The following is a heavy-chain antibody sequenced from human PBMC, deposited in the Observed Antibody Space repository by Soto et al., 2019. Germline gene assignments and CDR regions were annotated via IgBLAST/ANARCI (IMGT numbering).Heavy chain of an antibody. V-gene: IGHV3-23*01. J-gene: IGHJ4*02. CDR2: ISGSGGST. D-gene: IGHD2-2*01. Sequence: PGGSLRLSCAASGFTFSSYAMSWVRQAPGKGLEWVSAISGSGGSTYYADSVKGRFTISRDNSKNTLYLPMNGLSAEDTALYYCAKDIFLCTGSTSCPYYFDYWGQGTLVTVSS. CDR1: GFTFSSYA. CDR3: AKDIFLCTGSTSCPYYFDY.